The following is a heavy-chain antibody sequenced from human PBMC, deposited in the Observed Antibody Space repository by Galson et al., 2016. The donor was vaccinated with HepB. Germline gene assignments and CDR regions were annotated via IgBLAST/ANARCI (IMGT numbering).Heavy chain of an antibody. CDR1: GASISDSNW. CDR3: ARASVIPGARMIFDP. Sequence: SETLSLTCTVSGASISDSNWWTWVRQVPEKGLEWLGEIYHTGTSNNKPFLSSRFTLSVDKSRNQFSLNVTSLTAADTAVYYCARASVIPGARMIFDPWGQGTLVTVSS. V-gene: IGHV4-4*02. D-gene: IGHD2-2*01. CDR2: IYHTGTS. J-gene: IGHJ5*02.